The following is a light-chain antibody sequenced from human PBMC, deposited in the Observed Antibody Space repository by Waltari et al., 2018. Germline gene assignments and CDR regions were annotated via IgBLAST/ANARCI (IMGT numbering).Light chain of an antibody. CDR2: EFT. CDR1: SSDIGGYNY. CDR3: CSYVGSNNDV. J-gene: IGLJ3*02. Sequence: QSALTQPPSASGSPGQSVTISCTGTSSDIGGYNYVSWYQHHPGKVPKLIIYEFTKRPSGVPDRFSGSKSGNTASLTVSGLQAEDEADYYCCSYVGSNNDVFGGGTKLTVL. V-gene: IGLV2-8*01.